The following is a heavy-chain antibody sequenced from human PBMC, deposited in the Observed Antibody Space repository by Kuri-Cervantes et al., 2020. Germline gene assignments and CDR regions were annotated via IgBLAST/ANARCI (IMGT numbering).Heavy chain of an antibody. D-gene: IGHD6-6*01. V-gene: IGHV3-48*03. Sequence: GGSLRLSCAASGFTFSSYEMNWVRQAPGKGLEWVSYISSSGSTIYYADSVKGRFTISRDNAKNSLYLQMNSLRAEDTAVYYCARGPGAPSGIAARPKYFNYWGQGTLVTVSS. CDR3: ARGPGAPSGIAARPKYFNY. J-gene: IGHJ4*02. CDR2: ISSSGSTI. CDR1: GFTFSSYE.